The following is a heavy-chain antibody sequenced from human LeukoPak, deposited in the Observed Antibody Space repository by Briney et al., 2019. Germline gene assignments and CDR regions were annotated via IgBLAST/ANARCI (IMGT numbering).Heavy chain of an antibody. Sequence: GASVKVSCKPSGYTFSTYGISWVRQAPGQGLEWMGWISTYNGNTYYALKLQGRVTMTTDTSTSTAYMELRSLRSDDTAVYYCAREKTRLAAVDAFDIWGQGTMVTVSS. D-gene: IGHD6-25*01. CDR3: AREKTRLAAVDAFDI. CDR1: GYTFSTYG. V-gene: IGHV1-18*01. J-gene: IGHJ3*02. CDR2: ISTYNGNT.